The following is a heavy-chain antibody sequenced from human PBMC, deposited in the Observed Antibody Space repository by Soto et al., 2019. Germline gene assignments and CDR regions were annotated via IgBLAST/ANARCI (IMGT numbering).Heavy chain of an antibody. V-gene: IGHV1-69*06. CDR1: GYSMTSSA. D-gene: IGHD5-12*01. CDR3: ARDLVATYQGGDY. CDR2: IIPIFGTA. J-gene: IGHJ4*02. Sequence: GTPVKATCEDSGYSMTSSAGHWGRQARGQRLEWIGWIIPIFGTANYAQKFQGRVTITADKSTSTAYMELSSLRSEDTAVYYCARDLVATYQGGDYWGQGTRVTVSS.